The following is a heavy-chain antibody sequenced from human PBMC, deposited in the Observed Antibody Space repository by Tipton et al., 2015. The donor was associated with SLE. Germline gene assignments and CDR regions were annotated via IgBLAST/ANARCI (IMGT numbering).Heavy chain of an antibody. D-gene: IGHD6-13*01. J-gene: IGHJ5*02. Sequence: SLRLSCAASGFTFSSYEMNWVRQAPGKGLEWVSYISSSSSYIYYADSVKGRFTISRDNAKNSLYLQMNSLRAEDTAVYYCARDQSSSWYGDWFDPWGQGTLVTVSS. V-gene: IGHV3-21*05. CDR1: GFTFSSYE. CDR2: ISSSSSYI. CDR3: ARDQSSSWYGDWFDP.